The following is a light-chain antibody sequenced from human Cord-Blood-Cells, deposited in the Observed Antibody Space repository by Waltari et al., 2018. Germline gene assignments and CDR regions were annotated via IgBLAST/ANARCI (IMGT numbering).Light chain of an antibody. V-gene: IGLV1-47*01. J-gene: IGLJ3*02. CDR1: SSNIGSNY. Sequence: QSVLTQPPSASGTPGQRVTISCSGSSSNIGSNYVYWYQQLPGTAPKLLIYRNNQRPSGVPDRFPGSKSCTSASLAISGLRSEDEADYYCAAWDDSLSGRVFGGGTKLTVL. CDR2: RNN. CDR3: AAWDDSLSGRV.